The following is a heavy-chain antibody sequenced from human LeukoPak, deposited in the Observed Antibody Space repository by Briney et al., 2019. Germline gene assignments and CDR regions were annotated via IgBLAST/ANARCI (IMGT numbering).Heavy chain of an antibody. CDR2: ISGSGGST. J-gene: IGHJ4*02. D-gene: IGHD1-14*01. CDR3: ARGVEPLAANTLAY. Sequence: PGGSLRLSCAASGFIFSSYAMSWVRQAPGKGLEWVSTISGSGGSTYYADSVKGRFTISRDNSKNTLYLEMNSLRPDDTAVYYCARGVEPLAANTLAYWGQGTLVTVSS. V-gene: IGHV3-23*01. CDR1: GFIFSSYA.